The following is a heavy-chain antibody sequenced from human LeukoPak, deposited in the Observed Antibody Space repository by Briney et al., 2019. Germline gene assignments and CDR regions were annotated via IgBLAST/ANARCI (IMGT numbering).Heavy chain of an antibody. CDR1: GFTFSSYE. J-gene: IGHJ4*02. D-gene: IGHD2/OR15-2a*01. CDR3: TRKGSQWDFLVDY. V-gene: IGHV3-48*03. Sequence: GGSLRLSCAASGFTFSSYEMNWVRQAPGKGLEWVSYISSSGSTIYYADSVKGRFTISRDNAKNSLYLQMNSLTAEDTAVYYCTRKGSQWDFLVDYWGQGTRVAVSP. CDR2: ISSSGSTI.